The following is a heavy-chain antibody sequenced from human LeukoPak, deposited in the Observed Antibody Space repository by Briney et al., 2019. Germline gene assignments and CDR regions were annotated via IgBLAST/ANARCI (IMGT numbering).Heavy chain of an antibody. V-gene: IGHV4-59*11. CDR3: ARGHYYDSSGDY. J-gene: IGHJ4*02. CDR1: GVSISSHY. Sequence: SETLSLTCTVSGVSISSHYWSWIRQPPGKGLEWIGYLYNTGGTNYNPSLKSRVTISVDTSKNQFSLNLSSVTAADTAVYYCARGHYYDSSGDYWGQGTLVTVSS. CDR2: LYNTGGT. D-gene: IGHD3-22*01.